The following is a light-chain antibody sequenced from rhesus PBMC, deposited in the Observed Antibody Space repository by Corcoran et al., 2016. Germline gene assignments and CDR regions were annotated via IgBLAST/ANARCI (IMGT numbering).Light chain of an antibody. Sequence: QSALTQPPSVSRSLGQSVTISCTGTNSDIGSYNDVSWYHQHPGTAPRLLIYDVSKRSSGVSDRFSGSKSGNTASLTISGLQAEDEAAYYCCSYTSGNTYIFGGGTRLTVL. CDR2: DVS. V-gene: IGLV2S9*01. CDR1: NSDIGSYND. CDR3: CSYTSGNTYI. J-gene: IGLJ1*01.